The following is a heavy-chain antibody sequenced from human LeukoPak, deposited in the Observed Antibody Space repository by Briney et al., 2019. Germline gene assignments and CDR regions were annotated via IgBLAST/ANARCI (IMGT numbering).Heavy chain of an antibody. CDR1: GFTFSDYY. CDR2: INGDSSTI. CDR3: AKDRRVVVVPAAASWFDP. D-gene: IGHD2-2*01. J-gene: IGHJ5*02. V-gene: IGHV3-11*04. Sequence: GGSLRLSCAASGFTFSDYYMSWLRQAPGKGLEWVSYINGDSSTIYYADSVKGRLTISRDNSKNTLYLQMNSLRAEDTAVYYCAKDRRVVVVPAAASWFDPWGQGTLVTVSS.